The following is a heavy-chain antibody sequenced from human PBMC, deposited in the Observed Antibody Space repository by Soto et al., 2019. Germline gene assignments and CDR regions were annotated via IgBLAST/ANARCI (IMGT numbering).Heavy chain of an antibody. D-gene: IGHD1-26*01. V-gene: IGHV3-74*01. CDR1: GFTFSNYW. CDR3: ARPRKSYWAYDI. Sequence: EVQLVESGGGLVQPGGSLRLSCAASGFTFSNYWMHWVRQSPGKGLVWVSRIKTDGSDTHYADSVTGRFTISRDNAKNTLYLQMNSLRDEDTAVYYCARPRKSYWAYDIWGQGTMVIVSS. J-gene: IGHJ3*02. CDR2: IKTDGSDT.